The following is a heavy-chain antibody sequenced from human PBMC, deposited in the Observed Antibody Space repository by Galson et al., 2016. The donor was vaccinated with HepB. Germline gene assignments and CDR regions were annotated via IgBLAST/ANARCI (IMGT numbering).Heavy chain of an antibody. CDR2: ISYDGSNK. J-gene: IGHJ4*02. Sequence: SLRLSCAASGLTFSRYGMHWVRQAPGKGLEWVAAISYDGSNKYYADSLKGRFSISRDNSKNTLYLQMNSLRAEDTAVYYCAKEFAVFSFTENQTIDYWGQGTLVTVSS. CDR1: GLTFSRYG. CDR3: AKEFAVFSFTENQTIDY. V-gene: IGHV3-30*18. D-gene: IGHD1-14*01.